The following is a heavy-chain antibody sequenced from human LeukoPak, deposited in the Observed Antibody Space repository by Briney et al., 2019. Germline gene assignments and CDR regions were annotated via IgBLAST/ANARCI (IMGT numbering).Heavy chain of an antibody. Sequence: PGGSLRLSCAASGFTFSDYYMSWIRQPPGKGLEWIGYIYYSGSTNYNPSLKSRVTISVDTSKNQFSLKLSSVTAADTAVYYCARHPPYCSGGSCGIDYWGQGTLVTVSS. CDR2: IYYSGST. J-gene: IGHJ4*02. V-gene: IGHV4-59*08. D-gene: IGHD2-15*01. CDR3: ARHPPYCSGGSCGIDY. CDR1: GFTFSDYY.